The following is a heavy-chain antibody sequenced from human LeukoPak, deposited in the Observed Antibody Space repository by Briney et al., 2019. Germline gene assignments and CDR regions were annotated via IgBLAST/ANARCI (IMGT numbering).Heavy chain of an antibody. J-gene: IGHJ4*02. D-gene: IGHD3-22*01. CDR2: IKQDGSEK. CDR1: GFTFSSYW. Sequence: GGSLRLSCAASGFTFSSYWMSWVRQAPGKGLEWVANIKQDGSEKYYVDSVKGRFTISRDNAKNSLYLQMNSLRAEDTAVYYCAREAGLYDSSGHKGFDYWGQGTLVTVSS. V-gene: IGHV3-7*01. CDR3: AREAGLYDSSGHKGFDY.